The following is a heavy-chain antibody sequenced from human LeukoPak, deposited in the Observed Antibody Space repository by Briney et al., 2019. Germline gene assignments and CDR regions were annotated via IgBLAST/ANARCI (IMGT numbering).Heavy chain of an antibody. V-gene: IGHV4-34*01. CDR2: INHSGST. CDR1: GGSFSDYD. Sequence: SETLSLTYAVYGGSFSDYDCSCIRQPPGKGLEWIGEINHSGSTNYNPSLKSRVTISVDTSKNQFSLKLSSVTAADTAVYYCARPIISAANGGYDYCGKGTLVTVSS. J-gene: IGHJ4*02. D-gene: IGHD2-2*01. CDR3: ARPIISAANGGYDY.